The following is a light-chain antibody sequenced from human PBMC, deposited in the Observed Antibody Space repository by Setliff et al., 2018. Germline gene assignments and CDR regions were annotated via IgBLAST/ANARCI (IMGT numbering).Light chain of an antibody. V-gene: IGLV1-47*01. CDR1: SSNTGKNY. CDR2: NNN. CDR3: AAWDDSLLGYV. J-gene: IGLJ1*01. Sequence: QSALTQSPSASASPGQRVTMSCSGSSSNTGKNYVYWYQQFPGTAPKLLIYNNNQRPSGVPDRFSGSKSGTSASLAISGLRSDDEADYYCAAWDDSLLGYVFGTGTKGTVL.